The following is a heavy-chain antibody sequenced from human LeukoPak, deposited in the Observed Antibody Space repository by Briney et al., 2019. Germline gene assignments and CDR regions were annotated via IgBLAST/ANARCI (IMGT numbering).Heavy chain of an antibody. D-gene: IGHD6-19*01. CDR2: IYSGGTT. CDR1: GFTVSTKY. V-gene: IGHV3-53*01. CDR3: ARDYPSLVGTIDY. J-gene: IGHJ4*02. Sequence: GGSLRLSCAASGFTVSTKYMNWVRQRPGKGLEWVSVIYSGGTTYYADSVKGRFTISRDNSKNRLYLQMNSLRAEDTAVCYCARDYPSLVGTIDYWGQGTLVTVSS.